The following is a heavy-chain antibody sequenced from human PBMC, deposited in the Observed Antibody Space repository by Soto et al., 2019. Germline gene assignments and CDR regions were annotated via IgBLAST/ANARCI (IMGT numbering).Heavy chain of an antibody. J-gene: IGHJ4*02. V-gene: IGHV3-30*18. CDR1: GFTFSSYG. CDR2: ISYDGSNK. Sequence: HPGGSLRLSCAASGFTFSSYGMHWVRQAPGKGLEWVAVISYDGSNKYYADSVKGRFTISRDNSKNTLYLQMNSLRAEDTAVYYCAKTIGELDYFDYWGQGTLVTVSS. CDR3: AKTIGELDYFDY. D-gene: IGHD1-26*01.